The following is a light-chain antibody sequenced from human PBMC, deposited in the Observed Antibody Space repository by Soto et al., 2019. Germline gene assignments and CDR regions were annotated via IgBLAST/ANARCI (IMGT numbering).Light chain of an antibody. CDR1: SSDVGGYKY. V-gene: IGLV2-14*01. J-gene: IGLJ1*01. CDR3: SSYTSTNTQV. Sequence: SVLTQPASVSGSPGQSISISCTGTSSDVGGYKYVSWYQQHPGKAPKLMIYEVSNRPSGVSNRFSGSKSGNTASVTISGLQAEDEADYYCSSYTSTNTQVFGTGTKGTVL. CDR2: EVS.